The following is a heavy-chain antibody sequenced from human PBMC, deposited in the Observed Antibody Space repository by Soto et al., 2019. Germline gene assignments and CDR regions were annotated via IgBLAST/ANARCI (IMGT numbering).Heavy chain of an antibody. D-gene: IGHD6-19*01. Sequence: PSETLSLTCTVSGGSISSYYWSWIRQPPGKGLEWIGYIYYSGSTNYSPSLKSRVTISVDTSKNQFSLKLSSVTAADTAVYYCARVAVAGTNYYYGMDVWGKGPRSPSPQ. V-gene: IGHV4-59*01. CDR1: GGSISSYY. CDR2: IYYSGST. J-gene: IGHJ6*01. CDR3: ARVAVAGTNYYYGMDV.